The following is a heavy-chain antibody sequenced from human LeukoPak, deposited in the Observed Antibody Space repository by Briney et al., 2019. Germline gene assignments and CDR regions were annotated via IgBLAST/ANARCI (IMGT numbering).Heavy chain of an antibody. Sequence: SVKVSCKASGGTFSSYAISWVRQAPGQGLEWMGGIIPIFGTANYAQKFQGRVTITADESTSTAYMELSSLRSEDTAVYYCARLVCVARKSDYWGQGTLVTVSS. D-gene: IGHD2-8*01. V-gene: IGHV1-69*13. J-gene: IGHJ4*02. CDR3: ARLVCVARKSDY. CDR1: GGTFSSYA. CDR2: IIPIFGTA.